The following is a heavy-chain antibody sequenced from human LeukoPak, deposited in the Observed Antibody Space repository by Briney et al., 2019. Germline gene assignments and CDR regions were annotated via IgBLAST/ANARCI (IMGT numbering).Heavy chain of an antibody. CDR3: ARDGWDVVVPAAMSWFDP. Sequence: GASVKVSCKASGYTFTSYGISWVRQAPGQGLEWMGWISAYNGNTNYPQKLQGRVTMTTDTSTSTAYMELRSLRSDDTAVYYCARDGWDVVVPAAMSWFDPWGQGTLVTVSS. CDR1: GYTFTSYG. CDR2: ISAYNGNT. J-gene: IGHJ5*02. V-gene: IGHV1-18*01. D-gene: IGHD2-2*01.